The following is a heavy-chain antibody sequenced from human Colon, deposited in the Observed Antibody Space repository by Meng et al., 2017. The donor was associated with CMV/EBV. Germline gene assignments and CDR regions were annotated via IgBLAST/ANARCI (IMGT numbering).Heavy chain of an antibody. J-gene: IGHJ5*01. CDR1: GFTFVNAW. D-gene: IGHD3-16*01. Sequence: EVRRVGSGGGLVKPGGSLSLSCVASGFTFVNAWMSWVRQAPGKGLEWVSNIADSGGGTYYAETVKGRFIISRDNSKNTLYLQMNSLRAEDTAVYYCVNRGWLESWGQGTLVTVSS. CDR3: VNRGWLES. V-gene: IGHV3-23*04. CDR2: IADSGGGT.